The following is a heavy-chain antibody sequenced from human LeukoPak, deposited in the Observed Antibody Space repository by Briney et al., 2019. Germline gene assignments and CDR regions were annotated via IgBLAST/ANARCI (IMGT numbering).Heavy chain of an antibody. V-gene: IGHV3-66*04. CDR3: ARRHFSSGWYTFDY. CDR2: IYSGGDT. J-gene: IGHJ4*02. CDR1: GLTVSSNY. D-gene: IGHD6-19*01. Sequence: GGSLRLSCAASGLTVSSNYMSWVRQAPGQGLEWVLVIYSGGDTYYADSVKGRFTISRDNSKNTLYLQMNSLRAEDTAVYYCARRHFSSGWYTFDYWGQGTLVTVSS.